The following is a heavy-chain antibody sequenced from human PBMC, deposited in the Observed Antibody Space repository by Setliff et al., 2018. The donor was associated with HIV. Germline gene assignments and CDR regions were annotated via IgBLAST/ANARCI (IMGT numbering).Heavy chain of an antibody. CDR2: IDPKSGGT. D-gene: IGHD1-26*01. CDR3: ASAGDPGSPPLDY. CDR1: GYTFTGYL. V-gene: IGHV1-2*02. J-gene: IGHJ4*02. Sequence: ASVKVSCKTSGYTFTGYLIHWVRQAPGQGLEWMGWIDPKSGGTKFAQKFQGRVTMTRDTSISTAYVEVIRLRSDDTAVYFCASAGDPGSPPLDYWGQGTLVTVSS.